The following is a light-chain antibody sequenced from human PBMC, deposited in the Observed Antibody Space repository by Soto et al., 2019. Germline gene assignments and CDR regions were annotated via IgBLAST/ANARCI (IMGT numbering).Light chain of an antibody. J-gene: IGLJ2*01. Sequence: QSVLTQPPSASGSPGQRVTISCSGSSSNIGSHTVNWYQQLPGTAPRLLIYNTYYRPSGVPDRFSGSKSGTSASLAISGLQSEDEADYYCAAWDDRLNGVVFGGGTTLAVL. CDR1: SSNIGSHT. CDR2: NTY. V-gene: IGLV1-44*01. CDR3: AAWDDRLNGVV.